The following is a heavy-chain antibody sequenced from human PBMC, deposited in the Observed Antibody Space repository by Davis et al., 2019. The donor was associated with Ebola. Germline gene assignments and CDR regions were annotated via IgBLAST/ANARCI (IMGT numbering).Heavy chain of an antibody. CDR2: ISVDGRNT. CDR1: GFAFNTYY. D-gene: IGHD2-21*02. Sequence: GESLKISCVTSGFAFNTYYMHWVRQAPGKGLVWVSRISVDGRNTHYADFVKGRFTISRDNARNTLYLQMDSLRAEDTAVYYCARDFMAVTDDYWGQGTLVTVSS. CDR3: ARDFMAVTDDY. J-gene: IGHJ4*02. V-gene: IGHV3-74*01.